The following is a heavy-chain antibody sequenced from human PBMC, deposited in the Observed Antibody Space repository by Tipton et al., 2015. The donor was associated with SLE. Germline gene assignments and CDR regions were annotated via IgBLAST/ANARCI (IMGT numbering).Heavy chain of an antibody. CDR2: IYYSGST. Sequence: TLSLTCTVSAGSISSAAYYWSWIRQHPVKGLEWIGHIYYSGSTYYNPSLKSRVTISLDTSKNQFSLNLNSVTAADTAVYFCAREGGYAGSGSYGTVWGQGTTVTVSS. J-gene: IGHJ6*02. V-gene: IGHV4-31*03. CDR1: AGSISSAAYY. D-gene: IGHD3-10*01. CDR3: AREGGYAGSGSYGTV.